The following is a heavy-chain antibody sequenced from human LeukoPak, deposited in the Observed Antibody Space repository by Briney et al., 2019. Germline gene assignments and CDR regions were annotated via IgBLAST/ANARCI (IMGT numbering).Heavy chain of an antibody. D-gene: IGHD5-24*01. CDR3: AGDVEMATIRYFGY. CDR1: GGSISSYY. CDR2: IYTSGST. J-gene: IGHJ4*02. V-gene: IGHV4-4*07. Sequence: SETLSLTCTVSGGSISSYYWSWIRQPAGKGLEWIGRIYTSGSTNYNPSLKSRVTMLVDRSKNQFSLKLSSVTAADTAVYYCAGDVEMATIRYFGYWGQGTLVTVSS.